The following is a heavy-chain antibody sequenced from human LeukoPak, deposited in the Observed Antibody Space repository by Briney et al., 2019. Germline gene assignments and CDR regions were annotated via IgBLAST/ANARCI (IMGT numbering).Heavy chain of an antibody. D-gene: IGHD3-9*01. CDR2: ISGGGGST. CDR3: AKDAASDFDWLLSLGFDY. CDR1: GFTFSTNA. J-gene: IGHJ4*02. Sequence: GGSLRLSCAASGFTFSTNAMSWVRQAPGKGLEWVSGISGGGGSTSYADSVKGRCTISRDNSKNTLYLQMNSLRAEDTAVYYCAKDAASDFDWLLSLGFDYWGQGTLVTVSS. V-gene: IGHV3-23*01.